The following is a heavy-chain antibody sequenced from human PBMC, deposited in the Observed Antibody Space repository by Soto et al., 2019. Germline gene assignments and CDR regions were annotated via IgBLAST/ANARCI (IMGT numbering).Heavy chain of an antibody. V-gene: IGHV4-30-2*01. CDR2: IYHSGST. CDR1: GGSISSGGYS. Sequence: QLQLQESSSVLVKPSQTLSLTCAVSGGSISSGGYSWSWIRQPPGKGLEWIGYIYHSGSTYYNPSLKSRVTISLDRSKNQFSLKLSSVTAADTAVYYCAREGIYHSFDYWGQGTLVTVSS. CDR3: AREGIYHSFDY. J-gene: IGHJ4*02. D-gene: IGHD2-2*01.